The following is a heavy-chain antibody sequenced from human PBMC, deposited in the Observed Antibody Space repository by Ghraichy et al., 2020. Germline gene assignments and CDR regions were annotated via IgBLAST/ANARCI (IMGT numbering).Heavy chain of an antibody. CDR1: GFTFSSYA. CDR2: ISGVGGST. CDR3: AKHSSSWYDGGVDY. J-gene: IGHJ4*02. D-gene: IGHD6-13*01. Sequence: GGSLRLSCAASGFTFSSYAMSWVRQAPGKGLEWVSAISGVGGSTYYADSVKGRFTISRDNSKNTLYLQMNSLRAEDTAVYYCAKHSSSWYDGGVDYWGQGTLVTVSS. V-gene: IGHV3-23*01.